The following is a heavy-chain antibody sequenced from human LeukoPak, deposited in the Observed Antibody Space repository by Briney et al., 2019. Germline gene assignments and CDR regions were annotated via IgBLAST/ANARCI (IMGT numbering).Heavy chain of an antibody. CDR3: AKARAGDITAAFNY. CDR1: GFTFSSFA. V-gene: IGHV3-23*01. J-gene: IGHJ4*02. D-gene: IGHD6-13*01. CDR2: ISGSGAST. Sequence: GGSLRLSCAASGFTFSSFAMSWVRQAPGKGLEWVSGISGSGASTYYADSVKGRFTISRDNSQNTLYLQMNSLRAEDTAIYYCAKARAGDITAAFNYWGQGTLVTVSS.